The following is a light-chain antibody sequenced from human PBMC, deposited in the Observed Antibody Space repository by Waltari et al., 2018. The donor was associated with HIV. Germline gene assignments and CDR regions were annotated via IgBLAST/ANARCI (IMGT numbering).Light chain of an antibody. CDR1: NIGSKS. Sequence: SYVLTQPPSVSVALGQTARLTCGGNNIGSKSLHWYQPKPGQAPVLVVHDERDRRSVIPERFFGFNSWNTATLTISRVEAGDEADYYCQVWDSSSDLVVFGGGTKLTVL. CDR3: QVWDSSSDLVV. V-gene: IGLV3-21*02. J-gene: IGLJ2*01. CDR2: DER.